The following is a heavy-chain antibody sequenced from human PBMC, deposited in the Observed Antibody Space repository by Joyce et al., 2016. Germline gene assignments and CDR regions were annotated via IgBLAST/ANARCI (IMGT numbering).Heavy chain of an antibody. J-gene: IGHJ4*02. CDR2: VDSDGSGT. V-gene: IGHV3-74*01. CDR3: GSVFEY. Sequence: EVQLVESGGGLLQPGGSLRLSCAASGFNFTNYWMHWVRQAPGKGLVGVARVDSDGSGTSYADSVKGRFTISRDNAENMGHLQMNRLRTEDTAVYFCGSVFEYWGRGALVTVSS. CDR1: GFNFTNYW.